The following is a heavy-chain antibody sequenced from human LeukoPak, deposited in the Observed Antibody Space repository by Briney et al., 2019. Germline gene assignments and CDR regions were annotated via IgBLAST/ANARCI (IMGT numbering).Heavy chain of an antibody. CDR3: ARGLGILTGYRERGDAFDI. J-gene: IGHJ3*02. CDR1: GYTFTSYD. Sequence: ASVKVSCKASGYTFTSYDINWVRQATGQGLEWMGWMNPNSGNTGYAQKFQGRVTMTRNTSISTAYMELSSLRSEDTAVYYCARGLGILTGYRERGDAFDIWGQGTMVTVSS. CDR2: MNPNSGNT. V-gene: IGHV1-8*01. D-gene: IGHD3-9*01.